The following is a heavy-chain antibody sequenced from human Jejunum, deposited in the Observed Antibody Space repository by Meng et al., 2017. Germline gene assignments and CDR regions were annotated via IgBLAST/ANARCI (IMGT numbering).Heavy chain of an antibody. CDR3: ARDPRTNWASRFFDN. CDR2: ISRSGRA. J-gene: IGHJ4*02. D-gene: IGHD1/OR15-1a*01. Sequence: QVELEGGGPGLVGPSGTLSLTCAGSGGSVSTTDWWSWVRQPPGKGLEWIGEISRSGRANYNPSLKGRVTISLDRSMNLFSLKLDSVTAADAAVYYCARDPRTNWASRFFDNWGQGTLVTVSS. V-gene: IGHV4-4*02. CDR1: GGSVSTTDW.